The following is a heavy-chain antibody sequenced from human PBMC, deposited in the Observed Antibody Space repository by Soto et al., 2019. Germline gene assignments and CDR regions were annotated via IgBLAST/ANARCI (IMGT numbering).Heavy chain of an antibody. CDR1: GFTVSSNY. D-gene: IGHD6-19*01. V-gene: IGHV3-66*01. J-gene: IGHJ6*03. CDR2: IYSGGST. CDR3: ARGLRTCAQWLAYCYYYMDV. Sequence: EVQLVESGGGLVQPGGSLRLSCAASGFTVSSNYMSWVRQAPGKGLEWVSVIYSGGSTYYADSVKGRFTISRDNSTNTLYLQMNSLRAEDTAVYYCARGLRTCAQWLAYCYYYMDVWGKGTTVTVSS.